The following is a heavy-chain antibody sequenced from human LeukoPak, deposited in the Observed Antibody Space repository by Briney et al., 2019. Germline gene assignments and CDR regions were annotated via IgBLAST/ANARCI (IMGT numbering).Heavy chain of an antibody. CDR3: ARVDAVAGNKYFQH. Sequence: GGSLRLSCAASGFTFSSYALHWVRQAPGKGLEYVSAISSNGGSTYYANSVKGRFTISRDNSKNTLYLQMGSLRVEDMAVYYCARVDAVAGNKYFQHWGQGTLVTVSS. V-gene: IGHV3-64*01. J-gene: IGHJ1*01. CDR1: GFTFSSYA. D-gene: IGHD6-19*01. CDR2: ISSNGGST.